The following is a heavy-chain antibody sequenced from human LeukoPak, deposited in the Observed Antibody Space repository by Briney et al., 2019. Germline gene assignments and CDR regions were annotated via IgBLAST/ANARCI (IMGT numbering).Heavy chain of an antibody. CDR2: INPNSGGT. Sequence: ASVTVSCKASGYTFTGYYMHWVRQAPGQGLEWMGRINPNSGGTNYAQKFQGRVTMTRDTSISTAYMELSRLRSDDTAVYYCARKYYYVPDAFDIWGQGTMVTVSS. CDR3: ARKYYYVPDAFDI. V-gene: IGHV1-2*06. J-gene: IGHJ3*02. D-gene: IGHD3-10*02. CDR1: GYTFTGYY.